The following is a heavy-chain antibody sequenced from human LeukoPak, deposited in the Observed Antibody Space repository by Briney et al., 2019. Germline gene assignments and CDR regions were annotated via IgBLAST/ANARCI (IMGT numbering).Heavy chain of an antibody. J-gene: IGHJ5*02. CDR1: GYSISSGYY. CDR3: ASVVVRGFDP. CDR2: VYHSGTT. Sequence: SETLSLTCAVSGYSISSGYYWGWIRQPPGKGLEWIASVYHSGTTYYNPSLKSRVTISINTSKNQFSLRMTSLTAADTAVYYCASVVVRGFDPWGQGIRVTVSS. D-gene: IGHD3-10*02. V-gene: IGHV4-38-2*01.